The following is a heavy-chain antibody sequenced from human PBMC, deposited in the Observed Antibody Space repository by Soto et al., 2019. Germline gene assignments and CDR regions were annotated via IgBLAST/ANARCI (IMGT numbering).Heavy chain of an antibody. V-gene: IGHV3-74*01. D-gene: IGHD2-8*01. J-gene: IGHJ4*02. CDR2: IEGDVSRT. CDR1: GFTFSHHR. CDR3: ARDTNGLSY. Sequence: EVQLVESGGGLVHPGGSLRLSCVASGFTFSHHRMHWVRQVPGKGLVWVSCIEGDVSRTRYADSVKGRFTMSRDNAKNTVSLQMNSLRVDDTAVYYCARDTNGLSYWGQGTLVTVSS.